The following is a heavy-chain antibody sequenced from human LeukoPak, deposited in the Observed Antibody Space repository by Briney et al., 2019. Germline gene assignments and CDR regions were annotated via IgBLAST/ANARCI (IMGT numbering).Heavy chain of an antibody. CDR1: GFTFDDYA. Sequence: GRSLRLSCAASGFTFDDYAMHWVRQAPGKGLEWVSGISWNSGSIGYADSVKGRFTISRDNAKNSLYLQMNSLRAEDTALYYCAAIGSGGYYGMDVWGQGTTVTVSS. J-gene: IGHJ6*02. CDR2: ISWNSGSI. CDR3: AAIGSGGYYGMDV. D-gene: IGHD2-21*01. V-gene: IGHV3-9*01.